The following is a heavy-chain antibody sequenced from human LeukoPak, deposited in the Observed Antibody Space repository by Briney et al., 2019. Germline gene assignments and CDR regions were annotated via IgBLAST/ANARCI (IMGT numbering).Heavy chain of an antibody. V-gene: IGHV1-2*02. CDR2: INPNSGGT. CDR3: ARARWQLVPYFDS. Sequence: ASVKVSCKASGYTFTDYYMHWVRQAPGQGLEWMGWINPNSGGTNFAQKFQGRVAMTRDTSISTAYFELGSLRSDDTAVYFCARARWQLVPYFDSWGQGTLVTVSS. CDR1: GYTFTDYY. D-gene: IGHD6-6*01. J-gene: IGHJ4*02.